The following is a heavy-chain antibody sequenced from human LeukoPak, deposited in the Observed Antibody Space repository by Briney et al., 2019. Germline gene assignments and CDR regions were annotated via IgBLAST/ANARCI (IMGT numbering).Heavy chain of an antibody. Sequence: GGSLRLSCAASGFTFSNAWMSWVRQAPGKGLEWVGRIKSKTDGGTTDYAAPVKGRFTISRDDSKNTQYLQMNSLKTEDTAVYYCTTDCSSTSCLFDYWGQGTLVTVSS. CDR1: GFTFSNAW. CDR2: IKSKTDGGTT. J-gene: IGHJ4*02. V-gene: IGHV3-15*01. D-gene: IGHD2-2*01. CDR3: TTDCSSTSCLFDY.